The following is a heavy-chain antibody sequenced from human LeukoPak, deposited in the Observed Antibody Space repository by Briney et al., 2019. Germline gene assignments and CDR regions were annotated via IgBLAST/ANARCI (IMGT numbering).Heavy chain of an antibody. CDR1: GYTFTSYD. D-gene: IGHD3-10*01. Sequence: ASVKVSCKASGYTFTSYDINWVRQPTGQGLEWMGWMNPNSGNTGYAQKFQGRVTMTRNTSISTAYMELSSLRSEDTAVYYCARGFRRITMVRGVIWPDYWGQGTLVTVSS. V-gene: IGHV1-8*01. J-gene: IGHJ4*02. CDR3: ARGFRRITMVRGVIWPDY. CDR2: MNPNSGNT.